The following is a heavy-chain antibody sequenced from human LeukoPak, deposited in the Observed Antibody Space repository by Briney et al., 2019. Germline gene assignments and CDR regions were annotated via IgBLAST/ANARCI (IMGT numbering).Heavy chain of an antibody. CDR3: ASGLRGRATFDI. D-gene: IGHD3-10*01. CDR1: GYSFVGYG. J-gene: IGHJ3*02. Sequence: GASVKVSCKASGYSFVGYGITWVRQAPGQGLEWMGGIIPIFGTANYAQKFQGRVTITTDESTSTAYMELSSLRSEDTAVYYCASGLRGRATFDIWGQGTMVTVSS. V-gene: IGHV1-69*05. CDR2: IIPIFGTA.